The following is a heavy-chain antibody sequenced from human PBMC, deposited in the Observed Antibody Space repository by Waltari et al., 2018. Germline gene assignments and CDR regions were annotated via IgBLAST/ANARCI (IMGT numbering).Heavy chain of an antibody. V-gene: IGHV1-69*05. CDR3: ASSPYYDFWSGYSTSFDY. CDR2: IIPIFGTA. Sequence: QVQLVQSGAEVKKPGSSVKVSCKASGGTFSSYAISWVRPAPGQGLEWMGGIIPIFGTANYAQKFQGRVTITTDESTSTAYMELSSLRSEDTAVYYCASSPYYDFWSGYSTSFDYWGQGTLVTVSS. CDR1: GGTFSSYA. D-gene: IGHD3-3*01. J-gene: IGHJ4*02.